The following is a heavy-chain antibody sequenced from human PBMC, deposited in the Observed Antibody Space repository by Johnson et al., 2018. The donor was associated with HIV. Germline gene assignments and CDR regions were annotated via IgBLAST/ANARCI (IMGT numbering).Heavy chain of an antibody. J-gene: IGHJ3*02. CDR3: ARERGYFGNPAFDI. CDR2: ISYDGSNK. D-gene: IGHD4-23*01. V-gene: IGHV3-30*03. Sequence: QVQLVESGGGVVQPGRSLRLSCAASGFTFSSYGMHWVRQAPGKGLEWVAVISYDGSNKYYADSVKGRFTISRDNSKNTLYLQMGSLRAEDTAMYYCARERGYFGNPAFDIWGQGTMVTVSS. CDR1: GFTFSSYG.